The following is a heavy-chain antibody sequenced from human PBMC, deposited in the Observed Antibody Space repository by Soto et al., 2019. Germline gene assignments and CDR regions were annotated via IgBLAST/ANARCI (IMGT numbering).Heavy chain of an antibody. D-gene: IGHD1-1*01. CDR1: GYTFPSYY. CDR2: INPSGGST. Sequence: ASVKVSCKASGYTFPSYYMRWVRQAPGQGLEWMGIINPSGGSTSYAQKFQGRVTMTRDTSTSTVYMELSSLRSEDTAVYYCARDTRTGTTLAYWGQGTLVTVSS. V-gene: IGHV1-46*01. J-gene: IGHJ4*02. CDR3: ARDTRTGTTLAY.